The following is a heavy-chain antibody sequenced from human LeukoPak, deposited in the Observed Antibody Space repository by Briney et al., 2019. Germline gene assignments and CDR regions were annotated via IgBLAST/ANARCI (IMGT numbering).Heavy chain of an antibody. V-gene: IGHV3-23*01. CDR3: AKDWGRFGESHYYGMDV. D-gene: IGHD3-10*01. CDR1: GFTFSSYA. Sequence: GGSLRLSCAASGFTFSSYAMSWVRQAPGKGLEWVSAISGSGGSTYYADSVKGRFTISRDNSKNTLYLQMNSLRAEDTAVYYCAKDWGRFGESHYYGMDVWGQGTTVTVSS. J-gene: IGHJ6*02. CDR2: ISGSGGST.